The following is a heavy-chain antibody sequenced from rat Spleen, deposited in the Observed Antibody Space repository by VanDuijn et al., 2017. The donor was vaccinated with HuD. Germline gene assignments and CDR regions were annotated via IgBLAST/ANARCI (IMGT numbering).Heavy chain of an antibody. CDR1: GFSLTDYS. J-gene: IGHJ2*01. V-gene: IGHV2S63*01. Sequence: VQLKESGPGLVQPSQTLSLTCTVSGFSLTDYSVHWVRQPPGKGLEWMGIMWSGGSTAYNSALKSRLSISRDTSKSQVFLKMNSLQTEDTATYYCARDSYNNYGFDYWGQGVMVTVSS. CDR2: MWSGGST. D-gene: IGHD1-10*01. CDR3: ARDSYNNYGFDY.